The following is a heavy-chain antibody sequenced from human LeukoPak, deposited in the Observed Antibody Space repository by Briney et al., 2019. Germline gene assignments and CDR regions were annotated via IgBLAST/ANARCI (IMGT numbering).Heavy chain of an antibody. CDR3: VSHLGLY. CDR1: GGSISSGGYY. V-gene: IGHV4-31*03. J-gene: IGHJ4*02. Sequence: PSETLSLTCTVSGGSISSGGYYWSWLRQHPGKGLEWIGYIYYSGSTYYNPSLKSRVTISVDTSKNQFSLKLSSVTAADTAVYYCVSHLGLYWGQGTLVTVSS. CDR2: IYYSGST. D-gene: IGHD2-21*01.